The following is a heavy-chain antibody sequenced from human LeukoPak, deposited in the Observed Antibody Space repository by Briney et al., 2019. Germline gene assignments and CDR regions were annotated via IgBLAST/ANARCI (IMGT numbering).Heavy chain of an antibody. Sequence: ASVKVSCKASGCTFTSYYMHWVRQAPGQGLEWMGIINPSGGSTSYAQKFQGRVTMTRDMSTSTVYMELSSLRSEDTAVYYCARVLSRWELPIHYWGQGTLVTVSS. CDR2: INPSGGST. V-gene: IGHV1-46*01. CDR3: ARVLSRWELPIHY. D-gene: IGHD1-26*01. CDR1: GCTFTSYY. J-gene: IGHJ4*02.